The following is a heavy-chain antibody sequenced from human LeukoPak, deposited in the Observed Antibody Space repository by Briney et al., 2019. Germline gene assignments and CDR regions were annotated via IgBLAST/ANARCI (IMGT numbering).Heavy chain of an antibody. CDR3: ANTPYYCDSSGYSYYFDY. Sequence: GSSVKVSCKASGGTFSSYAISWVRQAPGQGLEWMGGIIPIFGTANYAQKFQGRVTITTDESTSTAYMELSSLRSEDTAVYYRANTPYYCDSSGYSYYFDYWGQGTLVTVSS. V-gene: IGHV1-69*05. D-gene: IGHD3-22*01. CDR2: IIPIFGTA. J-gene: IGHJ4*02. CDR1: GGTFSSYA.